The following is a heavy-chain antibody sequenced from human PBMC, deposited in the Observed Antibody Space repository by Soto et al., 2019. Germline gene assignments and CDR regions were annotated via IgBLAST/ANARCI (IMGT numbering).Heavy chain of an antibody. CDR1: GFTVSSNY. Sequence: GGSLRLSCAASGFTVSSNYMSWVRQAPGKGLEWVSVIYSGGSTYYADSVKGRFTISRDNSKNTLYLQMNSLRAEDTAVYYCAREFTGRYGEPYFQHWGQGTLVTVSS. J-gene: IGHJ1*01. D-gene: IGHD4-17*01. V-gene: IGHV3-66*01. CDR2: IYSGGST. CDR3: AREFTGRYGEPYFQH.